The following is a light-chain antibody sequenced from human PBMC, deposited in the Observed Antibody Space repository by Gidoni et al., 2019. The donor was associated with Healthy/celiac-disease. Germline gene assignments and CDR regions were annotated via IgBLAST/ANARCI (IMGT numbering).Light chain of an antibody. CDR3: QEYNNWPPLT. V-gene: IGKV3-15*01. Sequence: EIVMTQSSATLSVSPGERATLSCRASQSVSSNVAWYQQKPGQAPRHLIHGATTRATGIPARFSGRGSGTEFTLTISSLQSEDFAVYYCQEYNNWPPLTFGGGTKVEIK. CDR1: QSVSSN. CDR2: GAT. J-gene: IGKJ4*01.